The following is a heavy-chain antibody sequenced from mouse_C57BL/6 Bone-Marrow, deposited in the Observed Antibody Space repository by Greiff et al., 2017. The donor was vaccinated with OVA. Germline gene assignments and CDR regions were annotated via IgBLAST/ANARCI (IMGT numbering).Heavy chain of an antibody. V-gene: IGHV1-82*01. J-gene: IGHJ4*01. CDR1: GYAFSSYW. CDR2: IYPGDGDT. D-gene: IGHD1-1*01. CDR3: ARILYGYYYAMDY. Sequence: VQLQQSGPELVKPGASVKISCKASGYAFSSYWMNWVKQRPGKGLEWIGRIYPGDGDTNYNGKFKGKATLTADKSSSTAYMQLSSLTSEDSAVYFCARILYGYYYAMDYWGQGTSVTVSS.